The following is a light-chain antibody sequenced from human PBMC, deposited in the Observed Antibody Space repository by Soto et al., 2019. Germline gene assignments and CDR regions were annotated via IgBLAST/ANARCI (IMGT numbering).Light chain of an antibody. J-gene: IGKJ3*01. CDR1: QSIDSY. Sequence: DIQMTQSPSSLSASVGDRVTITCRASQSIDSYLTWYQQKLGKAPKLLIYAASSVQSGVPSRFSGSGSGTDFTLTISSLQPEDVATYFWQHSHCTPFTFGPGTKVDIK. CDR2: AAS. CDR3: QHSHCTPFT. V-gene: IGKV1-39*01.